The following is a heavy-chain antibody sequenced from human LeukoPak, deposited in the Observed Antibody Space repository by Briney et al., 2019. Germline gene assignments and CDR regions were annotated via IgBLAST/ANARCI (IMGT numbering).Heavy chain of an antibody. D-gene: IGHD3-22*01. CDR2: ISGSGGST. Sequence: GGSLRLSCAASGFTFSSYAMSWVRQAPGKGLGWVSAISGSGGSTYSADSVKGRFTISRDNSMNTLYLQMNSLRAEDTAVYYCAKKVEKSSGYYYGYWGQGTLVTVSS. CDR3: AKKVEKSSGYYYGY. J-gene: IGHJ4*02. V-gene: IGHV3-23*01. CDR1: GFTFSSYA.